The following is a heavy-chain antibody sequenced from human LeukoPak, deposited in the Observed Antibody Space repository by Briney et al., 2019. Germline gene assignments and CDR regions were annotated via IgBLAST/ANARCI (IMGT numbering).Heavy chain of an antibody. CDR2: INTNTGNP. J-gene: IGHJ6*03. CDR1: GYTFTSYA. D-gene: IGHD3-10*01. Sequence: WASVKVSCKASGYTFTSYAMNWVRQAPGQGLEWMGWINTNTGNPTYAQGLTGRFVFSLGTSVSTAYLQISSLKAEDTAVYYCARDYPYYYGSGSYFPAVGQTYYYMDVWGKGTTVTVSS. V-gene: IGHV7-4-1*02. CDR3: ARDYPYYYGSGSYFPAVGQTYYYMDV.